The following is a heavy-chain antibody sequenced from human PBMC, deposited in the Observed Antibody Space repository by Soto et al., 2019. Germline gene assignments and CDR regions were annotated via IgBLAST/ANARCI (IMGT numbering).Heavy chain of an antibody. V-gene: IGHV3-66*01. CDR2: IYSGGST. D-gene: IGHD1-26*01. J-gene: IGHJ4*02. Sequence: EVQLVESGGGLVQPGGSLRLSCAASGFTVSSNYMSWVRQAPGRGLEWVSVIYSGGSTYYADSVKGRFTISRDNSKNTLYLQMNSLRAEDKAVYYCAREREAQYYFDYWGQGTLVTVSS. CDR1: GFTVSSNY. CDR3: AREREAQYYFDY.